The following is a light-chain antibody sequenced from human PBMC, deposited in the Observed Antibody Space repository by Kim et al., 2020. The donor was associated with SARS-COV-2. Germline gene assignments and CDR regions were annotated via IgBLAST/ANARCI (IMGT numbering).Light chain of an antibody. J-gene: IGLJ2*01. V-gene: IGLV2-11*01. CDR3: CSFASSSVV. CDR1: GYYVGGYNY. Sequence: PSVTLSSAVTGYYVGGYNYVSSYLQHPGQAPKVLIYDVTKRPSGVPDRFSCSKSGHTASLTISALQAEDAADYYCCSFASSSVVFGGGTQLTVL. CDR2: DVT.